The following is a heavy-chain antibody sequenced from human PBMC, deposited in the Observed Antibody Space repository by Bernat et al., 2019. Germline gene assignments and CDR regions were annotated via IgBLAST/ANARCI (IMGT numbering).Heavy chain of an antibody. V-gene: IGHV4-59*01. CDR2: IYYSWSN. J-gene: IGHJ6*02. Sequence: QVQLQESGPGLVKPSETLSLTCPVSGGSISSYYWSWLRQPPGKGLEWIGYIYYSWSNNYNPSLKSRVTISVDTSKNQFSLKLSSVTAADTAVYYCARDLGVFGGMDVWGQGTTVTVSS. CDR1: GGSISSYY. CDR3: ARDLGVFGGMDV. D-gene: IGHD3-10*01.